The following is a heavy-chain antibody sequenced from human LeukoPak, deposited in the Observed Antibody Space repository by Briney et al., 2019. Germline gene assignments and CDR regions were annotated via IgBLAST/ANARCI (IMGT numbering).Heavy chain of an antibody. CDR2: ISYDGSNK. Sequence: SGRSLRLSCAASGFTFSSYGMHWVRQAPGKGLEWVAVISYDGSNKYYADSVKGRFTISRDNSKNTLYLQMNSLRAEDTAVYYCAKTIFGVVSRFDPWGQGTLVTVSS. D-gene: IGHD3-3*01. V-gene: IGHV3-30*18. CDR3: AKTIFGVVSRFDP. J-gene: IGHJ5*02. CDR1: GFTFSSYG.